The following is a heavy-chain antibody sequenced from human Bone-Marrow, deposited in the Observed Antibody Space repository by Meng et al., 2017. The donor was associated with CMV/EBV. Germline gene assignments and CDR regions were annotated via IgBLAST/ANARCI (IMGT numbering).Heavy chain of an antibody. CDR3: VDPDRFLEWLLYGGDY. CDR2: INHSGRT. J-gene: IGHJ4*02. Sequence: SETLSLTCAVYGGSFSGYYWSWISQPPGKGLEWIGEINHSGRTNYNPCLKSQVTISVDTSKTQFSLKLSSVTAADTAVYYCVDPDRFLEWLLYGGDYWGQGTLVTVSS. D-gene: IGHD3-3*01. V-gene: IGHV4-34*01. CDR1: GGSFSGYY.